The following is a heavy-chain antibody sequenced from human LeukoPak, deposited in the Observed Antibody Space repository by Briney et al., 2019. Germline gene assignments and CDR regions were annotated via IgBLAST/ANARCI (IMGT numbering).Heavy chain of an antibody. Sequence: ASVKVSCRASGDTFTSYGISWGRQAPGQGLEWMGWISTYNGDTNYAQKLQGRVTMTTDTSTNTAYMELRSLRSDDTAVYYCAREGLGELTLDYWGQGTLVTVSS. V-gene: IGHV1-18*01. D-gene: IGHD3-16*01. CDR1: GDTFTSYG. CDR2: ISTYNGDT. J-gene: IGHJ4*02. CDR3: AREGLGELTLDY.